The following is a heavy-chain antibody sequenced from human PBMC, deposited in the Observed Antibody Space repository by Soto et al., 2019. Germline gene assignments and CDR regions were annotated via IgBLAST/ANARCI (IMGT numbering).Heavy chain of an antibody. CDR3: ARDIEAHGSGSQLGVLGFDP. CDR2: IWSDGSNK. Sequence: QVQLVESGGGVVQPGRSLRLSCAASGFTFSSYGMHWVRQAPGKGLEWVAVIWSDGSNKYYADSVKGRFTISRDNSKNTLYLQMNSLRAEDTAVYYCARDIEAHGSGSQLGVLGFDPWGQGTLVTVSS. CDR1: GFTFSSYG. V-gene: IGHV3-33*01. J-gene: IGHJ5*02. D-gene: IGHD3-10*01.